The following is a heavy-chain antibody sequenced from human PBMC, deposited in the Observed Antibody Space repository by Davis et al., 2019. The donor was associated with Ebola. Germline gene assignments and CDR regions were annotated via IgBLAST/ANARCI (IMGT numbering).Heavy chain of an antibody. CDR3: ARAAALDNSSGWCFDT. J-gene: IGHJ5*02. CDR2: IYYSGST. V-gene: IGHV4-59*01. D-gene: IGHD6-19*01. CDR1: GGPTSSYY. Sequence: SETLSLTCTVSGGPTSSYYCTWIRQPPGKRLEWIGYIYYSGSTNYNPSLKSRVTISVATSKNQFSLKLSSVTAADTAVYYCARAAALDNSSGWCFDTWGQGTLVTVSS.